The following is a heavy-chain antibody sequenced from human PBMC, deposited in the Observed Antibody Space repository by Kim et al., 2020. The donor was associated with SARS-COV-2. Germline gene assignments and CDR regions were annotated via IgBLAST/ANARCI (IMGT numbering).Heavy chain of an antibody. CDR1: GYTFTGYY. D-gene: IGHD1-7*01. V-gene: IGHV1-2*02. Sequence: ASVKVSCKASGYTFTGYYMHWVRQAPGQGLEWMGWINPNSGGTNYAQKFQGRVTMTRDTSISTAYMELSRLRSDDTAVYYCARALFLLRTTSLGLGYWGQGTLVTVSS. CDR3: ARALFLLRTTSLGLGY. CDR2: INPNSGGT. J-gene: IGHJ4*02.